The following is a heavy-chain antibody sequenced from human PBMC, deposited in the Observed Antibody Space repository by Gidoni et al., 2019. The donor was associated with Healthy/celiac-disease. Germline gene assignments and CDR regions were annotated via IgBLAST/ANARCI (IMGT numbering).Heavy chain of an antibody. J-gene: IGHJ6*02. V-gene: IGHV4-59*01. D-gene: IGHD2-21*01. Sequence: QVQLQESGPGLVKPSETLSLTCTVSGASISSYYWSWIRQPPGKGLEWIGYIYYSGSTNYNPSLKSRVTISVDTSKNQFSLKLSSVTAADTAVYYCARAKYCGGDCYQPNYYYYYGMDVWGQGTTVTVSS. CDR2: IYYSGST. CDR1: GASISSYY. CDR3: ARAKYCGGDCYQPNYYYYYGMDV.